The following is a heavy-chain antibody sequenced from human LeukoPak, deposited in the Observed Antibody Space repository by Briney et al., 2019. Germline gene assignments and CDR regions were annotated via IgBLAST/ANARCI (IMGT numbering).Heavy chain of an antibody. V-gene: IGHV4-59*01. CDR1: GGSISSYY. D-gene: IGHD3-10*01. CDR3: ASVSYYGSGSDAFDI. Sequence: SGTLSLTCIVSGGSISSYYWSWIRQPAGKGLEWIGYIYYSGSTNYNPSLKSRVTMSVDTSKNQFSLKLSSVTAADTAVYYCASVSYYGSGSDAFDIWGQGTLVTVSS. CDR2: IYYSGST. J-gene: IGHJ3*02.